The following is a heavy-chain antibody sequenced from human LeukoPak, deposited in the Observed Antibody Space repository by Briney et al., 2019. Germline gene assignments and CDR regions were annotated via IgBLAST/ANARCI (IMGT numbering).Heavy chain of an antibody. D-gene: IGHD5-12*01. J-gene: IGHJ4*02. Sequence: SETLSLTCTVSGGSISSSSYYWGWLRQPPGKGLEWIGSIYYSGSTYYNPSLKSRVTISVDTSKNQFSLKLSSVTAADTAVYYCARHAGGYDRELDYWGQGTLVTVSS. CDR1: GGSISSSSYY. V-gene: IGHV4-39*01. CDR3: ARHAGGYDRELDY. CDR2: IYYSGST.